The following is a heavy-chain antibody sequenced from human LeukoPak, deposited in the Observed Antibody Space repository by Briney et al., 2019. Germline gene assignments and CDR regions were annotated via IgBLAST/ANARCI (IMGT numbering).Heavy chain of an antibody. CDR2: INHSGST. V-gene: IGHV4-34*01. D-gene: IGHD3-10*01. CDR1: GGSFSGYY. CDR3: ARQRKSMVRGVITLIPDY. J-gene: IGHJ4*02. Sequence: TSETLSLTCAVYGGSFSGYYWSWIRQPPGKGLEWIGEINHSGSTNYNPSLKSRVTISVDTSKNQFSLKLSSVTAADTAVYYCARQRKSMVRGVITLIPDYWGQGTLVTVSS.